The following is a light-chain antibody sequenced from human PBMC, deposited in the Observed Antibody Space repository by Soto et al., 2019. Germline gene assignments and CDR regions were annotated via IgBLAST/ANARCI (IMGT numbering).Light chain of an antibody. V-gene: IGLV2-14*01. CDR3: SSYTSSSTLV. J-gene: IGLJ2*01. CDR2: EVS. Sequence: QSALTQPASVSGSPGQSITISCTGTSRDVGGYNYVSWYQQHPGKAPKLMIYEVSNRPAGVSKRFSGSKSGNTASLAISGLHAEDEADYYCSSYTSSSTLVFGGGTKVTVL. CDR1: SRDVGGYNY.